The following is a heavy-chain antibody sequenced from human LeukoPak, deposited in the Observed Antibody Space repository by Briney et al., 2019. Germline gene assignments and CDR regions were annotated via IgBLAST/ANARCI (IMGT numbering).Heavy chain of an antibody. J-gene: IGHJ4*02. CDR1: GFTFSSYW. CDR2: IKQDGSEK. CDR3: ARDRRGRYDILTGYPGFDY. V-gene: IGHV3-7*01. D-gene: IGHD3-9*01. Sequence: GGSLRLSCAASGFTFSSYWMSWVRQAPGKGLEWVANIKQDGSEKYYVDSVKGRFTISRDNAKNSLYLQMNSLRAEDTAVYYCARDRRGRYDILTGYPGFDYWGQGTLVTVSS.